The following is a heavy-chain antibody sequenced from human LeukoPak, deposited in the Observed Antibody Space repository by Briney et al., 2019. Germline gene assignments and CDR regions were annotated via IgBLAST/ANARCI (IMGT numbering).Heavy chain of an antibody. Sequence: PSETLSLTCAVYGGSFSGYYWSWIRQPPGKGLEWIGEINHSGSTNYNPSLKSRVTISVDTSKNQFSLKLSSVTAADTAEYYCARHLDTAIGYWGQGTLVTVSS. D-gene: IGHD5-18*01. CDR2: INHSGST. J-gene: IGHJ4*02. CDR3: ARHLDTAIGY. V-gene: IGHV4-34*01. CDR1: GGSFSGYY.